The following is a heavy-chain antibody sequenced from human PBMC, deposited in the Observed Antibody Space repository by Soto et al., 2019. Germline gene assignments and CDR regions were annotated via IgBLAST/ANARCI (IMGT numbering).Heavy chain of an antibody. CDR3: ARGPIRDSSGENYYGMDV. CDR2: IIPIFGTA. Sequence: GASVKVSCKASGCTFSSYAISWVRQAPGQGLEWMGGIIPIFGTANYAQKFQGRVTITADESTSTAYMELSSLRSEDTAVYYCARGPIRDSSGENYYGMDVWGQGTTVTV. CDR1: GCTFSSYA. J-gene: IGHJ6*02. V-gene: IGHV1-69*13. D-gene: IGHD3-22*01.